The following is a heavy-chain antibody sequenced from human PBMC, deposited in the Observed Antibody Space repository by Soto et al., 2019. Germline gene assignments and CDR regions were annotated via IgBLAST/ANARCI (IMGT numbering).Heavy chain of an antibody. J-gene: IGHJ5*02. D-gene: IGHD3-10*01. CDR1: GGSISSYY. Sequence: QVQLQESGPGLVKPSETLSLTCTVSGGSISSYYWSWIRQPPGKGLEWIGYIYYSGSTNYNPSLKSQVTISVDTSKNQFSLKLSSVTAADTAVYYCARGEGGWFDPWGQGTLVTVSS. V-gene: IGHV4-59*08. CDR2: IYYSGST. CDR3: ARGEGGWFDP.